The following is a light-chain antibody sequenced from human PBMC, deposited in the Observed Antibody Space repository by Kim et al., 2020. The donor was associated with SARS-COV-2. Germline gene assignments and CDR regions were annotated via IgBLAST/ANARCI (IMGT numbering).Light chain of an antibody. CDR3: GADHGSGSNFVVV. CDR2: VGTGGIVG. V-gene: IGLV9-49*01. J-gene: IGLJ2*01. CDR1: SGYSNYK. Sequence: QLVLTQPPSASASLGASVTLTCTLSSGYSNYKVDWYQQRPGKGPRFVMRVGTGGIVGSKGDGIPDRFSVLGSGLNRYLTIKNIQEEDESDYHCGADHGSGSNFVVVIGGGTQLTVL.